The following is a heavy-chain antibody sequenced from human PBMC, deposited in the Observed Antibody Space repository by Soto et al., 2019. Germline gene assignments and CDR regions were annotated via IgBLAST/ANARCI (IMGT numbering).Heavy chain of an antibody. D-gene: IGHD1-1*01. CDR3: ARRKVEMATTPDESYYYGMDV. CDR2: IYYSGST. CDR1: GGSISSSSYY. V-gene: IGHV4-39*01. J-gene: IGHJ6*02. Sequence: PLETLSLTCTVSGGSISSSSYYWGWIRQPPGKGLEWIGSIYYSGSTYYNPSLKSRVTISVDTSKNQFSLKLSSVTAADTAVYYCARRKVEMATTPDESYYYGMDVWGQGTTVTVSS.